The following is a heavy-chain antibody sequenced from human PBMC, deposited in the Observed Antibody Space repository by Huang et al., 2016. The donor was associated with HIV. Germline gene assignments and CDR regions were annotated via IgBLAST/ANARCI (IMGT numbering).Heavy chain of an antibody. CDR2: ISFDGRNK. Sequence: QVQLVESGGGVVQPGRSLRLSCAVSGFTFRDHPMHWVRQAPGKGREGMAVISFDGRNKFYADFVRGRFTISRDNSKNILYLQLNSLTPADTSIYYCARDTTTVAGLDFWGQGALVTVSS. J-gene: IGHJ4*02. CDR3: ARDTTTVAGLDF. CDR1: GFTFRDHP. V-gene: IGHV3-30*14. D-gene: IGHD6-19*01.